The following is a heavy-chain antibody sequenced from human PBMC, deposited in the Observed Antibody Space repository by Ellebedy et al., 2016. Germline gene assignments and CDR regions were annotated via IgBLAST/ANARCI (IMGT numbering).Heavy chain of an antibody. Sequence: ASVKVSXKASGYTFTNYYLHWVRQAPGQGLEWMGIINPSGGSTSYAQKFQGRVTMTRDTSTSTVYLELSSLRSEDTAVYYCGRASYIGSGPGHWGQGTLVTVSS. CDR2: INPSGGST. D-gene: IGHD3-3*01. V-gene: IGHV1-46*01. CDR1: GYTFTNYY. CDR3: GRASYIGSGPGH. J-gene: IGHJ4*02.